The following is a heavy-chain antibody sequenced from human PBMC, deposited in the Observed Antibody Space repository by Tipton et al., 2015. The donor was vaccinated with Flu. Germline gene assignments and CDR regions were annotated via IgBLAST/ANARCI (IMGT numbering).Heavy chain of an antibody. J-gene: IGHJ4*02. CDR2: IYHTGST. CDR1: GYSISSGYY. D-gene: IGHD6-13*01. V-gene: IGHV4-38-2*02. Sequence: PGLVKPSETLSLTCIVSGYSISSGYYWGWIRQPPGKGLEWIGSIYHTGSTYYNPSLKSRVTISVDTSKNQFSLKLSSVTAADTAVYYCARGIYISSSWYVGRGDPNKNDYWGQGTLVTVSS. CDR3: ARGIYISSSWYVGRGDPNKNDY.